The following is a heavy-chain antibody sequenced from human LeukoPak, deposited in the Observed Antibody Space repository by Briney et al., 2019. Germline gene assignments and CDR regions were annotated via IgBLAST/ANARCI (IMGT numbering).Heavy chain of an antibody. D-gene: IGHD2-2*01. CDR1: GFTFSTYA. CDR2: ISGISGGGGST. Sequence: GGSLRLSCAASGFTFSTYAMSWVRQAPGKGLEWVSSISGISGGGGSTYYADSVKGRFTISRDNSKHTLYLQMNSLRGEDTAVYYCAKLGRYQLPLDDFWGQGTLVTVS. J-gene: IGHJ4*02. V-gene: IGHV3-23*01. CDR3: AKLGRYQLPLDDF.